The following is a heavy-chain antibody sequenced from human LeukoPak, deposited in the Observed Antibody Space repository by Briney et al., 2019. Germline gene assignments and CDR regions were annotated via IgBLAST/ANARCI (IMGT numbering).Heavy chain of an antibody. J-gene: IGHJ6*03. CDR1: GGSISSSSYY. Sequence: SETLSLTCTVSGGSISSSSYYWGWIRQPPGKGLEWIGSIYYSGSTYYNPSLKSRVTISVDTSKNQFSLKLSSVTAADPAVYYCARVGATYPNYYMDVWGKGTTVTVAS. D-gene: IGHD3-16*01. CDR3: ARVGATYPNYYMDV. V-gene: IGHV4-39*07. CDR2: IYYSGST.